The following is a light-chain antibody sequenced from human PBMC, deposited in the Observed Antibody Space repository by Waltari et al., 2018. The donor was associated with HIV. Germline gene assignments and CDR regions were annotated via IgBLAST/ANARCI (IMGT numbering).Light chain of an antibody. J-gene: IGLJ3*02. CDR2: DVS. CDR1: SNDGGGYNY. CDR3: ESYTSTSVWV. V-gene: IGLV2-14*03. Sequence: QSALTQPASVSGSPGQSITISCTGSSNDGGGYNYASWYQQHPGKAPRPMIYDVSTRPSGASDRFSGSKSGDTASLTISGLQPEDEADYYCESYTSTSVWVFGGGTRLTVL.